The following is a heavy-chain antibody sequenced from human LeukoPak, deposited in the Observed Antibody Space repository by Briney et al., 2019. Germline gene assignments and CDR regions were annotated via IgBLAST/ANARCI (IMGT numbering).Heavy chain of an antibody. J-gene: IGHJ4*02. CDR2: INHSGST. CDR1: GGSFSGYY. CDR3: ARDNYDYVWGSYQNFDY. D-gene: IGHD3-16*02. V-gene: IGHV4-34*01. Sequence: PSETLSLTCAVYGGSFSGYYWSWIRQPPGKGLEWIAEINHSGSTNYNPSLKSRVTISVDTSKNQFSLKLSSVTAADTAVYYCARDNYDYVWGSYQNFDYWGQGTLVTVSS.